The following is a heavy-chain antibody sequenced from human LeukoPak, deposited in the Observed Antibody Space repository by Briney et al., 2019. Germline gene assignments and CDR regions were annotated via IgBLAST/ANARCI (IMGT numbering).Heavy chain of an antibody. V-gene: IGHV1-2*06. CDR3: ATQRNDYGDYFDY. CDR1: GYTFTGYY. Sequence: ASVKVSCKASGYTFTGYYMHWVRQAPGQGLEWMGRINPNSGGTNYAQKFQGRVTMTRDTSISTAYMELSRLRSDDTAVYYCATQRNDYGDYFDYWGQGTLVTVS. J-gene: IGHJ4*02. CDR2: INPNSGGT. D-gene: IGHD4-17*01.